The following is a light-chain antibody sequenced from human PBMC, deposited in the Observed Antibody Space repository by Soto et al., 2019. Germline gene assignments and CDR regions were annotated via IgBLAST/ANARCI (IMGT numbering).Light chain of an antibody. CDR1: SSDVGGYNY. V-gene: IGLV2-14*01. J-gene: IGLJ1*01. Sequence: QSALTQPASVSGSPGQSITISCTGTSSDVGGYNYVSWYQLHPDKAPKLMVYEVSNRPSGISNRFSASKSGNTASLTISGLQAEDEADYYCFSSTTKISRHVLGTGTKLTVL. CDR2: EVS. CDR3: FSSTTKISRHV.